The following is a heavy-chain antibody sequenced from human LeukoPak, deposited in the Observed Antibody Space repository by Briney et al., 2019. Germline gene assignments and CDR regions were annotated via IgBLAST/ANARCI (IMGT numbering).Heavy chain of an antibody. V-gene: IGHV4-39*01. J-gene: IGHJ4*02. CDR1: GGSISSSIYY. CDR2: IYYSGST. CDR3: ARNASDSGTSYFDY. D-gene: IGHD1-26*01. Sequence: PSETLSLTCTVSGGSISSSIYYWGWIRQPLGKGLEWIGSIYYSGSTSYNPSLKSRVTTSVDTSKNQFSLKLDSVTAADTAVYYCARNASDSGTSYFDYWGQGTLVTVSS.